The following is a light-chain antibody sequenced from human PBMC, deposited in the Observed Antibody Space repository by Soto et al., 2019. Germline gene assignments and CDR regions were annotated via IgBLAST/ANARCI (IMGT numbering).Light chain of an antibody. CDR1: RTDVGGYNF. CDR2: EVS. Sequence: QSVLTQPASVSGSPGQSITISCTGTRTDVGGYNFVSWYQQHPGIAPKLIIYEVSNRPSGVSNRFSGSKSDNTASLTISGLQAEDEADYYCCSYVSSKTYVFGTGTKVTVL. V-gene: IGLV2-14*01. J-gene: IGLJ1*01. CDR3: CSYVSSKTYV.